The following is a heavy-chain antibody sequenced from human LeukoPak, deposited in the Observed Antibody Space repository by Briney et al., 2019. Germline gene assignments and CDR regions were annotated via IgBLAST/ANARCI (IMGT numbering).Heavy chain of an antibody. CDR1: GGTFSSYA. CDR2: IIPIFGTA. V-gene: IGHV1-69*05. CDR3: ARDRMVRGVRPGWFDP. J-gene: IGHJ5*02. D-gene: IGHD3-10*01. Sequence: ASVKVSCKASGGTFSSYAISWVRQAPGQGLEWMGGIIPIFGTANYAQKFQGRVTITRDTSASTAYMELSSLRSEDTAVYYCARDRMVRGVRPGWFDPWGQGTLVTVSS.